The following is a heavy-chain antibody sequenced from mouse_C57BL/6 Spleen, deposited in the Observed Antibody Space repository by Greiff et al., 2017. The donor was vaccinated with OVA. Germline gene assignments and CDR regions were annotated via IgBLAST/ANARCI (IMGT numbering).Heavy chain of an antibody. CDR3: AREGFITTVVAH. Sequence: VQLQQPGAELVKPGASVKMSCKASGYTFTSYWITWVKQRPGQGLEWIGDIYPGSGSTNYNEKFKSKATLTVDTSSSTAYMQLSSLTSEDSAVYYCAREGFITTVVAHWGTGTTVTVSS. CDR1: GYTFTSYW. V-gene: IGHV1-55*01. CDR2: IYPGSGST. D-gene: IGHD1-1*01. J-gene: IGHJ1*03.